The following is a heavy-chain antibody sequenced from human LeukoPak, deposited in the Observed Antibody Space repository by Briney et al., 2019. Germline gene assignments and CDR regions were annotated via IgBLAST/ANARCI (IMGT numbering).Heavy chain of an antibody. D-gene: IGHD6-19*01. CDR2: INHSGNT. J-gene: IGHJ6*03. CDR1: GGSFSGYY. CDR3: ARDAVTGTSYYYYYMDV. V-gene: IGHV4-34*01. Sequence: SETLSLTCAVYGGSFSGYYWSWIRQPPGKGLEWIGEINHSGNTDYNPSLKSRLTISVDTSKNQFSLKLSSVTAADTAVYYCARDAVTGTSYYYYYMDVWGKGTTVTVSS.